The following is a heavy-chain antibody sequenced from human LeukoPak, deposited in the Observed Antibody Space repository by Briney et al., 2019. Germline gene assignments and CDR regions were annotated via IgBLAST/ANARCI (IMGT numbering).Heavy chain of an antibody. D-gene: IGHD3-22*01. V-gene: IGHV1-18*01. CDR2: ISAYNGNT. Sequence: EASVKVSCKPSGYTFTSYGITWVRQAPGQGLEWIGWISAYNGNTNYAQKLQGRVTMTTDTSTSTAYMELRSLRSDDTAVYYCARVSTGFYYDSSGYVGYWGQGTLVTVSS. J-gene: IGHJ4*02. CDR3: ARVSTGFYYDSSGYVGY. CDR1: GYTFTSYG.